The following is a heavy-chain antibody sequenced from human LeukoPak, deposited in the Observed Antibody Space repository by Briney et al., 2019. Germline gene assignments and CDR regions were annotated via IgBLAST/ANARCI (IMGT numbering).Heavy chain of an antibody. V-gene: IGHV1-46*01. D-gene: IGHD1-7*01. J-gene: IGHJ4*02. CDR3: AGLGTKTGTTKVPFDY. Sequence: ASVKVSCKASGYTFTSYYMHWVRQAPGQGLEWMGIINPSGGSTSYAQKFQGRVTMTRDTSTSTVYMELSSLRSEDTAVYYCAGLGTKTGTTKVPFDYWGQGTLVTVSS. CDR1: GYTFTSYY. CDR2: INPSGGST.